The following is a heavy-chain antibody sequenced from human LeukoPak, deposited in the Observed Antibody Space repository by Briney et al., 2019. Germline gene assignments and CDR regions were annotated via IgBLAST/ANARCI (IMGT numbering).Heavy chain of an antibody. V-gene: IGHV3-66*01. D-gene: IGHD6-19*01. Sequence: PGGSLRLSCAASGFTVSSNYMSWVRQAPGKGLEWVSVIYSGGCTYYADSVKGRFTISRDNSKNTLYLQMNSLRAEDTAVYYCARDSSSGWSGYYYYGMDVWGQGTTVTVSS. J-gene: IGHJ6*02. CDR3: ARDSSSGWSGYYYYGMDV. CDR2: IYSGGCT. CDR1: GFTVSSNY.